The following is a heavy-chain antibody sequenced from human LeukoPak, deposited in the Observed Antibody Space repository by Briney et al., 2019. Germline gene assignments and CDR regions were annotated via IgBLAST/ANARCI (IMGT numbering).Heavy chain of an antibody. CDR2: ISAYNGNT. Sequence: ASVKVSCKASGYTLTSYGISWVRQAPGQGLEWMGWISAYNGNTNYAQKLQGRVTMTTDTSTSAAYMELRSLRSDDTAVYYCARESSGSYYVYYFDYWGQGTLVTVSS. V-gene: IGHV1-18*01. J-gene: IGHJ4*02. CDR1: GYTLTSYG. CDR3: ARESSGSYYVYYFDY. D-gene: IGHD1-26*01.